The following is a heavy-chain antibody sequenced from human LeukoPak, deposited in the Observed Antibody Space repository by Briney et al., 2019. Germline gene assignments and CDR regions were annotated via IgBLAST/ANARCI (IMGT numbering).Heavy chain of an antibody. D-gene: IGHD6-19*01. J-gene: IGHJ5*02. V-gene: IGHV3-9*01. CDR1: GFTVSSNY. CDR3: AKDASSGWYANWFDP. Sequence: GGSLRLSCAASGFTVSSNYMSWVRQAPGKGLEWVSGISWNSGSIGYADSVKGRFTISRDNAKNSLYLQMNSLRAEDTALYYCAKDASSGWYANWFDPWGQGTLVTVSS. CDR2: ISWNSGSI.